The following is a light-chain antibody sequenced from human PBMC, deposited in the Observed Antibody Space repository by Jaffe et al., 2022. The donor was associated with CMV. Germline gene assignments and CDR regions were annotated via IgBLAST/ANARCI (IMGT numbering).Light chain of an antibody. CDR2: EDN. J-gene: IGLJ3*02. CDR3: YSIDSEDTPW. CDR1: ALANKY. V-gene: IGLV3-10*01. Sequence: SYELTQPPSVSVSPGQTAKITCSGDALANKYAYWYQQKSGQAPVLVIYEDNKRPSGIPERFSGAGSGTLATLTVSGAQVEDEADYYCYSIDSEDTPWFGGGTKLLVL.